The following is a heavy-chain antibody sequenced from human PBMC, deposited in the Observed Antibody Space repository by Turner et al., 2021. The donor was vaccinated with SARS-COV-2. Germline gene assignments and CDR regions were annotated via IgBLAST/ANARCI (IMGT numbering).Heavy chain of an antibody. CDR3: AKENEMAIPEYYFDY. CDR1: GYTFSGSA. D-gene: IGHD2-21*01. V-gene: IGHV3-23*01. J-gene: IGHJ4*02. CDR2: IDASGNG. Sequence: EVQLLESGGGLVQPGGSLRLSCAASGYTFSGSAMRWVRQAPGKGLEWGLVIDASGNGYYADSVKGRFTISRDNSRNTLYLQMNSLRAEDTAIYYCAKENEMAIPEYYFDYWGQGTLVTVSS.